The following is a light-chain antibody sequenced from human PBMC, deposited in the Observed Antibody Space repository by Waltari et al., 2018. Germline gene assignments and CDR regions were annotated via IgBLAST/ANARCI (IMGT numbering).Light chain of an antibody. CDR3: TSYTSSATLV. Sequence: QSALTQPASVSGSPGQSIAISCTGTSSDVGGYNSVSWYRHHPGEAPKLMIYDVTNRPSGVSDRFSATTSGNTASLTISGLQAEDEADYYCTSYTSSATLVFGGGTKLTVL. J-gene: IGLJ3*02. CDR2: DVT. CDR1: SSDVGGYNS. V-gene: IGLV2-14*01.